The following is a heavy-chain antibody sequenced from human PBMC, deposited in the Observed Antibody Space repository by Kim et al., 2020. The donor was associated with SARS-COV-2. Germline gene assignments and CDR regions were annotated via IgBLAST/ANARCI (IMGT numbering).Heavy chain of an antibody. V-gene: IGHV3-48*03. CDR1: GFTFSNFE. CDR2: ISSGGDSI. CDR3: ARETESCGGDCYDY. J-gene: IGHJ4*02. Sequence: GGSLRLSCAASGFTFSNFEFNWVRQAPGKGLEWLSYISSGGDSIYYAESVRGRFTMSRDNSKQSVYLQMSSLRVEDTAIYYCARETESCGGDCYDYWGQG. D-gene: IGHD2-21*02.